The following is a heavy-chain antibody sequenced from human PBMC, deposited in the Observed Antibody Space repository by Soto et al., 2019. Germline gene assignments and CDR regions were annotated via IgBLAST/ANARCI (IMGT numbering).Heavy chain of an antibody. J-gene: IGHJ5*02. V-gene: IGHV4-59*03. CDR1: GGSISNYY. Sequence: QVQVQESGPGLVKPSETLSLTCTVSGGSISNYYWSWIRQSPGKGLEWIANIYHSGTTNYNLSLKGRVSISIDSSKNQVSXXXXXXXXXXXXXXXXXXXGYRTLAWFDPWGQGTLVTVSS. CDR2: IYHSGTT. D-gene: IGHD5-18*01. CDR3: XXXGYRTLAWFDP.